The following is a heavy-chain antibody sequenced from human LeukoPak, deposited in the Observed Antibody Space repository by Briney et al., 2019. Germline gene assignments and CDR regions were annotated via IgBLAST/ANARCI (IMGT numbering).Heavy chain of an antibody. CDR2: IYYSGST. J-gene: IGHJ6*03. V-gene: IGHV4-34*01. CDR1: GGSFSGYY. D-gene: IGHD3-9*01. CDR3: ARDAPNSVLRYFDWSWYYMDV. Sequence: SETLSLTCAVYGGSFSGYYWGWIRQPPGKGLEWIGSIYYSGSTYYNPSLKSRVTISVDTSKNQFSLKLNSVTAADTAVYYCARDAPNSVLRYFDWSWYYMDVWGKGTTVTVSS.